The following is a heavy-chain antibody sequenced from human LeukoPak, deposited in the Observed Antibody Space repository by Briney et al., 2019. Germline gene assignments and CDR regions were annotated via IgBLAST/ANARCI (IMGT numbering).Heavy chain of an antibody. CDR2: IYYSGST. Sequence: SETLSLTCTVSGGSISSSSYYWGWLRQPPGKGLEWIGSIYYSGSTYYNPSLKSRVTISVGTSKTQFSLKLSSVTAADTAVYYCARRAPNYCSSTSCYNWYFDLWGRGTLVTVSS. V-gene: IGHV4-39*01. D-gene: IGHD2-2*02. CDR3: ARRAPNYCSSTSCYNWYFDL. J-gene: IGHJ2*01. CDR1: GGSISSSSYY.